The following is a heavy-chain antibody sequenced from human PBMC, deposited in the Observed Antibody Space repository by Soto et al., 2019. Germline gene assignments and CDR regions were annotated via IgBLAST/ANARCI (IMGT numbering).Heavy chain of an antibody. D-gene: IGHD5-18*01. V-gene: IGHV1-69*13. J-gene: IGHJ4*02. CDR1: GGTFSSYA. Sequence: SVKVSCKASGGTFSSYAISWVRQAPGQGLEWMGGFIAMLGTPTYAKKVQGRATISADESLTSSYLELRSLRSEDTGVYFCARGAMANFDYWGQGTVVTVSS. CDR2: FIAMLGTP. CDR3: ARGAMANFDY.